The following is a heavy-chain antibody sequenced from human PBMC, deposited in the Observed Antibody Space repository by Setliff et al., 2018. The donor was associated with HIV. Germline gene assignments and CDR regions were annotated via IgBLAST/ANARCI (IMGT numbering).Heavy chain of an antibody. Sequence: SETLSLTCAVDGGSFRGYYWSWIRQSPGKGLEWIGEINQSGGTKYNPSLKSRVTISEDAPKNQVSLKLRSVTAADTAQYYCSFNYYDSRDSYAPWGQGTLVTVSS. CDR2: INQSGGT. J-gene: IGHJ1*01. D-gene: IGHD3-22*01. V-gene: IGHV4-34*01. CDR3: SFNYYDSRDSYAP. CDR1: GGSFRGYY.